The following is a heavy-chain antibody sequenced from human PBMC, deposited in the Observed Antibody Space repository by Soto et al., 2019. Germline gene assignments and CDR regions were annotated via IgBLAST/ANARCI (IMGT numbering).Heavy chain of an antibody. Sequence: PSETLSLTCTVSGGSISTGGYYWNWIRQHPGKGLEWIGYFYYSGSTYYNPSLKSRVTISVNTSKNQFSLKLSSVTAADTAVYYCVTGSGSSTSDAFDIWDRGTMVTVSS. CDR1: GGSISTGGYY. CDR3: VTGSGSSTSDAFDI. V-gene: IGHV4-31*03. J-gene: IGHJ3*02. CDR2: FYYSGST. D-gene: IGHD3-10*01.